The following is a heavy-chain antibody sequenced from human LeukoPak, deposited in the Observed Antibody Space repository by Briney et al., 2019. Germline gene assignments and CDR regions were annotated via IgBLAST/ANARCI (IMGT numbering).Heavy chain of an antibody. Sequence: GGSLRLPCAASGFTFSNTWMSWVRQAPGKGLEWVGRIKSKTDGGTTDYAAPVKGRFTISRDDSKNTLCLQMNSLKTEDTAVYYCTTGLRAADTNRGLGTLVTVSS. CDR2: IKSKTDGGTT. CDR3: TTGLRAADTN. J-gene: IGHJ4*02. D-gene: IGHD6-13*01. V-gene: IGHV3-15*01. CDR1: GFTFSNTW.